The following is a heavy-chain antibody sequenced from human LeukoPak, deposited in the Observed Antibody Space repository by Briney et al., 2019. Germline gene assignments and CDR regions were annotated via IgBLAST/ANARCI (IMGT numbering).Heavy chain of an antibody. V-gene: IGHV4-39*07. CDR3: ARGKFRVTNPWFDY. CDR1: GGSISSSSYY. Sequence: SETLSLTCTVSGGSISSSSYYWGWIRQPPGKGLEWIGSIYYSGSTYYNPSLKSRVTISVDTSKNQFSLKLSSVTAADTAVYYCARGKFRVTNPWFDYWGQGTLVTVSS. J-gene: IGHJ4*02. D-gene: IGHD4-17*01. CDR2: IYYSGST.